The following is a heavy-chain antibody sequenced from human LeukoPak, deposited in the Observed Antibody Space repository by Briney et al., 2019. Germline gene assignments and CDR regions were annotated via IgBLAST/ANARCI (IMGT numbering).Heavy chain of an antibody. D-gene: IGHD6-13*01. V-gene: IGHV1-2*04. CDR2: INPKSGGT. CDR3: ARESGAAGTIDY. CDR1: GYTFIDYY. J-gene: IGHJ4*02. Sequence: ASVKVSCKASGYTFIDYYIHWVRQAPGQGLEWMGWINPKSGGTYSAQKFQGWVTMTSDTSISTAYMEVSSLKSDDSTVYYCARESGAAGTIDYWGQGTLVTVSS.